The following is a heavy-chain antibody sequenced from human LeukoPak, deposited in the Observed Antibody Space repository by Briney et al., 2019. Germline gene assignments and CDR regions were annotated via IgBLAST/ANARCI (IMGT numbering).Heavy chain of an antibody. CDR2: ISAYNGNT. CDR3: ARVILFSGIWPFDY. V-gene: IGHV1-18*01. J-gene: IGHJ4*02. Sequence: ASVKCSSPVPGYTSTCYRNSWMRQAPGQGLEWMGWISAYNGNTNYAQKLQGRVTMTTDTSTSTAYMELRSLRSDDTAVYYRARVILFSGIWPFDYWGQGTLVPVSS. D-gene: IGHD3-22*01. CDR1: GYTSTCYR.